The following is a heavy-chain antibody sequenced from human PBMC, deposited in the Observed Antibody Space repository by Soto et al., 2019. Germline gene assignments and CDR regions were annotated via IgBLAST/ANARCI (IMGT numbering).Heavy chain of an antibody. D-gene: IGHD1-7*01. CDR3: ARAGASDWNYISSSS. CDR1: GYTFTYSG. J-gene: IGHJ4*02. CDR2: ISAHSGNT. V-gene: IGHV1-18*04. Sequence: ASVKVSCKASGYTFTYSGFIWVRQAPGQGLEWMGWISAHSGNTNYAQTLQGRVTMTTDTSTNTAYMELRSLTSDDTAVYYCARAGASDWNYISSSSWGQGTLVTV.